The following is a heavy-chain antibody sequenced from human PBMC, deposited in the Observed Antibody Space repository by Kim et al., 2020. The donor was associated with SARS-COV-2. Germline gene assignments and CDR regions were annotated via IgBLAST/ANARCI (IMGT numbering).Heavy chain of an antibody. Sequence: GGSLRLSCAASGFTFSSYAMSWVRQAPGKGLEWVAAISGSGGSTYYADSVKGRFTISRDNSKNTLYLQMNSLRAEDTAVYYCAKCPLWGVVFLFDPWGQGPLVTVSS. CDR1: GFTFSSYA. CDR2: ISGSGGST. D-gene: IGHD2-21*01. CDR3: AKCPLWGVVFLFDP. J-gene: IGHJ5*02. V-gene: IGHV3-23*01.